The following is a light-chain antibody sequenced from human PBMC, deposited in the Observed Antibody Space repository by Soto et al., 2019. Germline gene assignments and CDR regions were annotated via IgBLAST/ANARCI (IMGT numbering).Light chain of an antibody. CDR3: QQYNSYSLLT. Sequence: DIQMTQSPSTLSASVGDRVTITCRASQSISSWLAWYQQKPGKAPKLLIYDASSLESGVPSRFSGSGSGTEFTLTISSLQPVDFATYYCQQYNSYSLLTFGGGTQVEIK. J-gene: IGKJ4*01. V-gene: IGKV1-5*01. CDR2: DAS. CDR1: QSISSW.